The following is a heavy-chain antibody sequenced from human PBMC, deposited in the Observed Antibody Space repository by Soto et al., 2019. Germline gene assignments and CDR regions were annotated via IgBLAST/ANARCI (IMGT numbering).Heavy chain of an antibody. CDR3: VKTQGGSSQYYFDH. J-gene: IGHJ4*02. V-gene: IGHV4-28*01. D-gene: IGHD1-26*01. CDR2: IYYSGST. Sequence: PSETLSLTCAVSGYSISSTNWWGWIRQPPGRRLEWIGDIYYSGSTYYNPSLRSRVTMSLDTSKNHFSLNLTSVTAVDTAVYYCVKTQGGSSQYYFDHWGQGTLVTVSS. CDR1: GYSISSTNW.